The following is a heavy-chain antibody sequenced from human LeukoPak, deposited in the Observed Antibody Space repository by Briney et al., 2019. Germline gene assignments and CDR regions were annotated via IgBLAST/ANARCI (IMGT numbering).Heavy chain of an antibody. V-gene: IGHV4-4*07. CDR2: IYTSLCT. CDR1: GGSISSYY. J-gene: IGHJ4*02. Sequence: PSETLXLTCTVSGGSISSYYWSWVRQPAGKGLEGIGRIYTSLCTIYHPPLKRPVTMSVDTSKNQFSLKLSSVTAADTAVYYCARDLPIAAAGPNFDYWGQGTLVTVSS. CDR3: ARDLPIAAAGPNFDY. D-gene: IGHD6-13*01.